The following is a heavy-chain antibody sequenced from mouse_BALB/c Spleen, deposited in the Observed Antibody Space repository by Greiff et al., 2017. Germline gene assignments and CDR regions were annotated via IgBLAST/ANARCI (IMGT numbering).Heavy chain of an antibody. CDR3: AREGDYDWFAY. CDR2: INPGSGGT. J-gene: IGHJ3*01. V-gene: IGHV1-54*01. D-gene: IGHD2-4*01. CDR1: GYAFTNYL. Sequence: QVQLKQSGAELVRPGTSVKVSCKASGYAFTNYLIEWVKQRPGQGLEWIGVINPGSGGTNYNEKFKGKATLTADKSSSTAYMQLSSLTSDDSAVYFCAREGDYDWFAYWGQGTLVTVSA.